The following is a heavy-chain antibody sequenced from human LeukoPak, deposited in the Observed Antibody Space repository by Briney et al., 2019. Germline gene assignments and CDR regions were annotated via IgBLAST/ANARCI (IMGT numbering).Heavy chain of an antibody. Sequence: GGSLRLSCAASGFTFSSYAMSWVRQAPGKGLEWVSAISGSGGSTYYADSVKGRFTISRDNSKNTLYPQMNSLRAEDTAVYYCAKDLGYCSSTSCYGFFDYWGQGTLVTVSS. CDR1: GFTFSSYA. CDR2: ISGSGGST. D-gene: IGHD2-2*01. J-gene: IGHJ4*02. V-gene: IGHV3-23*01. CDR3: AKDLGYCSSTSCYGFFDY.